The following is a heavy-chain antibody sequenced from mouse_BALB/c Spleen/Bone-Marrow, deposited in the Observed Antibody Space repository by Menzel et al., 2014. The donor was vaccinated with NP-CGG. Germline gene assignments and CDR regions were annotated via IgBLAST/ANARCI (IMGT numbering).Heavy chain of an antibody. J-gene: IGHJ1*01. CDR1: GFNIKDTY. D-gene: IGHD2-14*01. CDR3: ASYRYAWYFDV. CDR2: IDPANGNT. V-gene: IGHV14-3*02. Sequence: EVQLQRSGAELVKPGASVELSCTASGFNIKDTYLHWVKQRPEQGLEWIGRIDPANGNTKYDPKFQGKATITADTSSNTAYLQLSSLTSEDTAVYYCASYRYAWYFDVWGAGTTVTVSS.